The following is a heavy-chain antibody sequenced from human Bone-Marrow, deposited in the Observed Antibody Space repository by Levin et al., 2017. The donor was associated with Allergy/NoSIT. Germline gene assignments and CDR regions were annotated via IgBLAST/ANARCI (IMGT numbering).Heavy chain of an antibody. J-gene: IGHJ4*02. Sequence: GGSLRLSCAASGFTFSDAWMSWVRQAPGKGLEWVGRIKSKTHGGTTDYAAPVKGRFTISRDDSISTLYLHVNSLKTEDTAVYYCTGEVLPPTAEIDFWGQGTLVTVSS. D-gene: IGHD2/OR15-2a*01. V-gene: IGHV3-15*01. CDR1: GFTFSDAW. CDR3: TGEVLPPTAEIDF. CDR2: IKSKTHGGTT.